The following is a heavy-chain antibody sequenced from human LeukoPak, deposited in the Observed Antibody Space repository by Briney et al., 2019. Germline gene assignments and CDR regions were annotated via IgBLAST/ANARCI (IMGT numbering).Heavy chain of an antibody. Sequence: GGSLRLSCAASGFTFSSYAMSWVRQAPGKGLEWVSAISGSGGSTYYADSVKGRFTISRDNSKNTLYLQMNSLRAEDTAVYYCAKGGVLRYFDWLSHHDAFDIWGQGTMVTVSS. CDR2: ISGSGGST. CDR1: GFTFSSYA. CDR3: AKGGVLRYFDWLSHHDAFDI. V-gene: IGHV3-23*01. D-gene: IGHD3-9*01. J-gene: IGHJ3*02.